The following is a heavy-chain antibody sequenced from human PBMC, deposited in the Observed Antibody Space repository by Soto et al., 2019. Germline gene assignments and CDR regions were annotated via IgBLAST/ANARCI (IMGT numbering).Heavy chain of an antibody. CDR3: GRSVVGATGEILYNAMDV. D-gene: IGHD1-26*01. CDR2: INPASGHT. V-gene: IGHV1-3*01. CDR1: GYTFTTYV. Sequence: QVQLVQSGAEGKKPGASVKVSCKASGYTFTTYVLHWLRQAPGQRPEWVGWINPASGHTKYSKKFQDRVTITRDTSASTGYMELSSLRSEDTAVYYCGRSVVGATGEILYNAMDVWGQGTTVTVSS. J-gene: IGHJ6*02.